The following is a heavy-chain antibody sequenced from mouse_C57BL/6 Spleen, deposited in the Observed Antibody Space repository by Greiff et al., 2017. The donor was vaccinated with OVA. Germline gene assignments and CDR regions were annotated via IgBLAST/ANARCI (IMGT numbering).Heavy chain of an antibody. J-gene: IGHJ1*03. D-gene: IGHD1-1*01. CDR1: GFNIKDDY. V-gene: IGHV14-4*01. CDR3: TTSTTGERWYFDV. CDR2: IDPENGDT. Sequence: EVKLVESGAELVRPGASVKLSCTASGFNIKDDYMHWVKQRPEQGLEWIGWIDPENGDTEYASKFQGKATITADTSSNTAYLQLSSLTSEDTAVYYCTTSTTGERWYFDVWGTGTTVTVSS.